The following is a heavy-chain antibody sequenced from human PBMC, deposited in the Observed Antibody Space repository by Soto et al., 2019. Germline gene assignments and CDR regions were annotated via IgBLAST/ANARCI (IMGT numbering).Heavy chain of an antibody. Sequence: QVQLVQSGAEMKKPGASVKGSCRTSGYNFSAYYMHWVRQAPGQGLEWMGIINPRGDSTTYAQKCQRRLTMTRDASTSTLYMELSGLGPEDTAVYYCMRDNHNVREYWGQGNLVTLSS. CDR3: MRDNHNVREY. V-gene: IGHV1-46*01. J-gene: IGHJ4*02. CDR1: GYNFSAYY. CDR2: INPRGDST. D-gene: IGHD1-1*01.